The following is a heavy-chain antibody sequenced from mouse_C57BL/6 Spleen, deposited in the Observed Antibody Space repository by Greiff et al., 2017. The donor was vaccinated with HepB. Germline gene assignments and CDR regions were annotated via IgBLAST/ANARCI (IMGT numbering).Heavy chain of an antibody. CDR3: ARAHYYGSSLFAY. Sequence: EVQLVESGGGLVKPGGSLKLSCAASGFTFSSYAMSWVRQTPEKRLEWVATISDGGSYTYYPDNVKGRFTISRDNAKNNLYLQMSHLKSEDTAMYYCARAHYYGSSLFAYWGQGTLVTVSA. D-gene: IGHD1-1*01. CDR2: ISDGGSYT. CDR1: GFTFSSYA. J-gene: IGHJ3*01. V-gene: IGHV5-4*01.